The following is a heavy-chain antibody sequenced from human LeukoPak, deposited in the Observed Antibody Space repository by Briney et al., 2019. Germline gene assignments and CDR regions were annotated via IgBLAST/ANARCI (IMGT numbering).Heavy chain of an antibody. CDR1: GLSISSGYC. CDR3: ARDGGWDSSSAEGLDY. V-gene: IGHV4-38-2*02. Sequence: SETLSLTCTVSGLSISSGYCWGWIRQPPGKGLEWIGSIYQSGSTYYNPSLKSRVTISVDTSKNQFSLKLSSVTAADTAVYYCARDGGWDSSSAEGLDYWGQGTLVTVSS. CDR2: IYQSGST. J-gene: IGHJ4*02. D-gene: IGHD6-6*01.